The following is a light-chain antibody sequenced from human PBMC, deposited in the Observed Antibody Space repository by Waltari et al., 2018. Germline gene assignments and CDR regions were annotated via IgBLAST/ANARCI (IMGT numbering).Light chain of an antibody. CDR1: QSISRY. J-gene: IGKJ2*01. V-gene: IGKV1-39*01. Sequence: DIQMTQSPSSLSASVGDRVTITCRASQSISRYLNWYKQKPGKAPKVLIYAASSLQSGVPSRFSGSGSGTDFTLTISSLQPEDFATYYCQQSYSTPPAFGQGTKLEIK. CDR2: AAS. CDR3: QQSYSTPPA.